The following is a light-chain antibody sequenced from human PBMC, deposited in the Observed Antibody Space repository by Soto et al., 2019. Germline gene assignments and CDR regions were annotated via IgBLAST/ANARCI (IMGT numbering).Light chain of an antibody. CDR2: DAS. CDR3: QQYNSYSWT. CDR1: QSISSW. V-gene: IGKV1-5*01. Sequence: DIQMTQSPSTLSASVGDIVTITCRASQSISSWLAWYQQKPGKAPKLLIYDASSLESGVPSRFIGSGSGPECPLTSRSLQPDAVATYYCQQYNSYSWTFGQGTKVELK. J-gene: IGKJ1*01.